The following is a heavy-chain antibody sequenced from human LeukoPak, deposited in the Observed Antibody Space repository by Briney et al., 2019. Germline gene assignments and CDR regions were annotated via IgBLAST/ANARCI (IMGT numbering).Heavy chain of an antibody. CDR1: GFTFDDYA. CDR2: ISGDGGRT. D-gene: IGHD3-22*01. V-gene: IGHV3-43*02. Sequence: GGSLRLSCAASGFTFDDYAMHWVRQAPGKGLEWVSFISGDGGRTFYADSVKGRFTISRDNSKDSLSLQMNGLRTEDTALYYCAKRKDSNGFGSLDYWGQGTLVTVSS. J-gene: IGHJ4*02. CDR3: AKRKDSNGFGSLDY.